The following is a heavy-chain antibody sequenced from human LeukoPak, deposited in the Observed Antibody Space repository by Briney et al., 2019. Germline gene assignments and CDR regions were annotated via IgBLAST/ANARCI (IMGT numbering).Heavy chain of an antibody. CDR2: IYTDGRT. CDR1: GFTVSRHY. Sequence: PGGSLRLSCAASGFTVSRHYMSWFRQAPGKGLEWVSAIYTDGRTFYADAAKGRFTISRDNPKNTLYLQMNSLGAEDTAMYYCATLWGGLGDIWGQGTVVTVSS. CDR3: ATLWGGLGDI. V-gene: IGHV3-53*01. D-gene: IGHD7-27*01. J-gene: IGHJ3*02.